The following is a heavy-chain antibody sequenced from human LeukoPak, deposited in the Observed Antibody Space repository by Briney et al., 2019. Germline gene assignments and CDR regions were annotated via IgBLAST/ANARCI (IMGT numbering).Heavy chain of an antibody. Sequence: ASVKVSCKASGYTFTGYYMHWVRQAPGQGLEWMGRINPNSGGTNYARKFQGRVTMTRDTSISTAYMELSRLRSDDTAVYYCARVGQQLAFNYYYYYMDVWGKGTTVTVSS. CDR2: INPNSGGT. D-gene: IGHD6-13*01. CDR3: ARVGQQLAFNYYYYYMDV. J-gene: IGHJ6*03. CDR1: GYTFTGYY. V-gene: IGHV1-2*06.